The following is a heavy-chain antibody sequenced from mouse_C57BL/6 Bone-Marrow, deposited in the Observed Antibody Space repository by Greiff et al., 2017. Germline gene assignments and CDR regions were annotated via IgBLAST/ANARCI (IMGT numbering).Heavy chain of an antibody. Sequence: VQLQQSGAELVKPGASVKLSCTASGFNIKDYYMHWVKQRTEQGLEWIGRIDPEDGETKYAPKCQGKATITADTSSNTAYLQLSSLTSEDTAVYYCARSRDSNYLYYYAMDYWGQGTSVTVSS. CDR1: GFNIKDYY. CDR3: ARSRDSNYLYYYAMDY. V-gene: IGHV14-2*01. CDR2: IDPEDGET. J-gene: IGHJ4*01. D-gene: IGHD2-5*01.